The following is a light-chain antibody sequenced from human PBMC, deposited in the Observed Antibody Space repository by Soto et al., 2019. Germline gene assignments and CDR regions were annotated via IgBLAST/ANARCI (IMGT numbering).Light chain of an antibody. J-gene: IGLJ2*01. CDR1: NSDVGTYNY. Sequence: QSALTQPASVSGSPGQSITISCTGTNSDVGTYNYVSWFQQHPGKAPKLIIYEVSSRPSGVSNRFSASKSGNTASLTISGLQAEEEADYYCSSYSSTSTAVFGGGTKVNVL. V-gene: IGLV2-14*01. CDR3: SSYSSTSTAV. CDR2: EVS.